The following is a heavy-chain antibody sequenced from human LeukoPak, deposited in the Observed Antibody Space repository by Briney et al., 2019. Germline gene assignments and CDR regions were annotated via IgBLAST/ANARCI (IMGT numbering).Heavy chain of an antibody. D-gene: IGHD3-16*01. CDR2: VSISSGTI. Sequence: GGSLRLSCAASGFTFNRDWTAWVRQAPGKGLEWISFVSISSGTIYYADSVNGRFRISRDNAKSSLDLEMNSLRAEDTAVYYCARAMSTFGGVRNYFDSWGQGTLVTVSS. CDR1: GFTFNRDW. CDR3: ARAMSTFGGVRNYFDS. V-gene: IGHV3-48*04. J-gene: IGHJ4*02.